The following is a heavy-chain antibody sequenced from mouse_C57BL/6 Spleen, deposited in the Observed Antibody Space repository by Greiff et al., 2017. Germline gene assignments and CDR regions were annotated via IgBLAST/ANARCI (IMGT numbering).Heavy chain of an antibody. Sequence: QVQLQQSGAELVRPGASVTLSCKASGYTFTDYEMHWVKQTPVHGLEWIGAIDPETGGTAYNQKFKGKAILTADKSSSTAYMELRSLTSEDSAVYYCTSTMEIYYAMDYWGQGTSVTVSS. J-gene: IGHJ4*01. D-gene: IGHD2-1*01. CDR2: IDPETGGT. V-gene: IGHV1-15*01. CDR1: GYTFTDYE. CDR3: TSTMEIYYAMDY.